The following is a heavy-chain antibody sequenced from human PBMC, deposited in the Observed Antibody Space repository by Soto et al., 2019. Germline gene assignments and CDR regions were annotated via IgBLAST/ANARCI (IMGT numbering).Heavy chain of an antibody. CDR1: GFTFSDYY. D-gene: IGHD3-10*01. Sequence: PGGSLRLSCAASGFTFSDYYMSWIRQAPGKGLEWVSYISSSGSTIYYADSVKGRFTISRDNAKNSLYLQMNSLRAEDTAVYYCAREGHFYYGSGSYYKTGAYYMDVWGKGTTVTVSS. V-gene: IGHV3-11*01. J-gene: IGHJ6*03. CDR3: AREGHFYYGSGSYYKTGAYYMDV. CDR2: ISSSGSTI.